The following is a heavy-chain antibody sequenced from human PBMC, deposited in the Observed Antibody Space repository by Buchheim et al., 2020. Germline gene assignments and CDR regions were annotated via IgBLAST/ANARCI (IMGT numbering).Heavy chain of an antibody. CDR2: ISGRGDST. Sequence: EVQLLESGGGLVQPGGSLRLSCAASGFTFSNYGMSWVRRAPGKGLEWVSGISGRGDSTYYADSVKGRFTISRDNSKNTLYLQMNSLRAEDTAVYYCAKYIAYCTNGACPLNYWGQGTL. CDR3: AKYIAYCTNGACPLNY. CDR1: GFTFSNYG. V-gene: IGHV3-23*01. D-gene: IGHD2-8*01. J-gene: IGHJ4*02.